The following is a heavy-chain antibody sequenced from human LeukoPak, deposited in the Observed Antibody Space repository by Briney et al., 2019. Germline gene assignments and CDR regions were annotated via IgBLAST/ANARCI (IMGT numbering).Heavy chain of an antibody. J-gene: IGHJ4*02. CDR3: AREVSIAAAKNDY. D-gene: IGHD6-13*01. V-gene: IGHV3-48*03. CDR2: ISGSGSII. CDR1: GFTFSSYE. Sequence: GGSLRLSCAASGFTFSSYEMNWVRQAPGKGLEWISYISGSGSIIHYADSVKGRFTISRDDAKNSLYLQMNSLRAEDTAVYYCAREVSIAAAKNDYWGQGTLVTVSS.